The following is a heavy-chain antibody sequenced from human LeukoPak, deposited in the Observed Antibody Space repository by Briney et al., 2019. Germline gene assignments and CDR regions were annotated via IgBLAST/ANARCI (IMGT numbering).Heavy chain of an antibody. J-gene: IGHJ4*02. V-gene: IGHV1-8*01. Sequence: ASVKVSCKASGYTFTGYDINWVRQATGQGLEWMGWMNPNSGNTGYAQKFQGRVTMTRNTSISTAYMELSSLRSEDTAVYYCAVFDSSGYYWADYWGQGTLVTVSS. D-gene: IGHD3-22*01. CDR3: AVFDSSGYYWADY. CDR1: GYTFTGYD. CDR2: MNPNSGNT.